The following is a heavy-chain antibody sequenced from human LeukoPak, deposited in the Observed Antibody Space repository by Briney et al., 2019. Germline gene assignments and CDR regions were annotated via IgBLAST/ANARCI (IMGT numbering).Heavy chain of an antibody. V-gene: IGHV3-66*02. D-gene: IGHD3-22*01. Sequence: PGGSLRLSCAASGFTFSSNYMCWVRQAPGKGLEWVSVIYSGGSTYYADSVKGRFTISRDNSKNTLYLQMNSLRAEDTAVYYCARVVFDQNNWFDPWGQGTLVTVSS. CDR1: GFTFSSNY. CDR3: ARVVFDQNNWFDP. CDR2: IYSGGST. J-gene: IGHJ5*02.